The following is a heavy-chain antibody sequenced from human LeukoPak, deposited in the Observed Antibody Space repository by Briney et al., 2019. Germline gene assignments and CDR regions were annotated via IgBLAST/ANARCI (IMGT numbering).Heavy chain of an antibody. CDR3: ARGPYYYDSSGYYYAEYFQH. J-gene: IGHJ1*01. CDR2: MNPNSGNT. D-gene: IGHD3-22*01. V-gene: IGHV1-8*01. Sequence: ASVKVSCKASGYTFTSYDINWVRQATGQGLEWMGCMNPNSGNTGYAQKFQGRVTMTRNTSICTAYMELSSLRSEDTAVYYCARGPYYYDSSGYYYAEYFQHWGQGTLVTVSS. CDR1: GYTFTSYD.